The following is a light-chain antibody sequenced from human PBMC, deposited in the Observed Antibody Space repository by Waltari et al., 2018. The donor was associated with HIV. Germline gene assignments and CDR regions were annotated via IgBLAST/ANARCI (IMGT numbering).Light chain of an antibody. CDR3: QVWDSSTDLRV. J-gene: IGLJ2*01. Sequence: SYVLTQPPSVSVAPGQTARITCGGNNIGSKGVHWYQQKPSPAPVLVVYDDSDRPAGMPERFSGSSSWNTATLTISRVEAGDEADFYCQVWDSSTDLRVFGGGTKLTVL. CDR2: DDS. V-gene: IGLV3-21*02. CDR1: NIGSKG.